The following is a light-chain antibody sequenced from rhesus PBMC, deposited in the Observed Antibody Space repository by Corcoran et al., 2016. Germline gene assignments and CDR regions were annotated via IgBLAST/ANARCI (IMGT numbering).Light chain of an antibody. CDR3: QQYNSAPWT. V-gene: IGKV1-21*01. Sequence: DIQMTQSPSSLSASVGDRVTITCRASQGISSWLDWYQQKPGKAPKLLIYKASSLQSGVPSRFSGSGSGTDFTLPISSLQPEDFATYYCQQYNSAPWTFGQGTKVEIK. CDR1: QGISSW. J-gene: IGKJ1*01. CDR2: KAS.